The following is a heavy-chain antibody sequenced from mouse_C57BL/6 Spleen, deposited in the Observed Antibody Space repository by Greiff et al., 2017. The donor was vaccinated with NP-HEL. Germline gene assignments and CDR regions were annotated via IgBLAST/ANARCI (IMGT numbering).Heavy chain of an antibody. D-gene: IGHD2-5*01. CDR3: AKNGGDYSNYALDY. J-gene: IGHJ2*01. V-gene: IGHV2-5*01. CDR2: IWRGGST. CDR1: GFSLTSYG. Sequence: QVQLQQSGPGLVQPSQSLSITCTVSGFSLTSYGVHWVRQSPGKGLEWLGVIWRGGSTDYNAAFMSRLSITKDNSKSQVFFKMNSLQADDTAIYYCAKNGGDYSNYALDYWGQGTTLTVSS.